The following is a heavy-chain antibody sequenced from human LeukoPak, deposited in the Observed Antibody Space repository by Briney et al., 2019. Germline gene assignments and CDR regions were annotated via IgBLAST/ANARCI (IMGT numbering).Heavy chain of an antibody. D-gene: IGHD1-26*01. Sequence: GGSLRLSCAASGFTFSNYWMSWVRQAPGKGLEWVANIKQDGSQKYYVDSVKGRFTISRDNAKNSLYLQMNSLRAEDTAVYYCARLGSGFDYWGQGTLVTVSS. V-gene: IGHV3-7*01. CDR2: IKQDGSQK. J-gene: IGHJ4*02. CDR3: ARLGSGFDY. CDR1: GFTFSNYW.